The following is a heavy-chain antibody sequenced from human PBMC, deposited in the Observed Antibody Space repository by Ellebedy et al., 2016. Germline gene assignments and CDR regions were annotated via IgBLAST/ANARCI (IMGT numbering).Heavy chain of an antibody. CDR2: ISGSGGST. CDR3: AKEKDSSSWYGIDP. J-gene: IGHJ5*02. D-gene: IGHD6-13*01. V-gene: IGHV3-23*01. Sequence: GESLKISXAASGFTFSSYAMSWVRQAPGKGLEWVSAISGSGGSTYYADSVKGRFTISRDNSKNTLYLQMNSLRAEDTAVYYCAKEKDSSSWYGIDPWGQGTLVTVSS. CDR1: GFTFSSYA.